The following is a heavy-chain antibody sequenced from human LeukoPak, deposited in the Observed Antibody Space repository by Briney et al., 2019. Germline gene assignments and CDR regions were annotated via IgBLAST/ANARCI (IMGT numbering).Heavy chain of an antibody. CDR1: GDSLSSSRYY. CDR3: ATRRSGVGAFAY. Sequence: SETLSPPRTVSGDSLSSSRYYRGWVRQPPGEGVGGIGSIFHSGSTFYNPSLESRVTISVDTSMNQFSLKLTSVTATDTAVYYCATRRSGVGAFAYWGQGTLVTVSS. CDR2: IFHSGST. V-gene: IGHV4-39*01. D-gene: IGHD1-26*01. J-gene: IGHJ4*02.